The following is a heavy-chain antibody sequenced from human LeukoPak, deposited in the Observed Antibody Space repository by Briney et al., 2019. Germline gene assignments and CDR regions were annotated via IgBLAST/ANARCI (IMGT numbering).Heavy chain of an antibody. CDR2: IHYSGST. Sequence: SETLSLTCTVSGGSISSYYWSWIRQPPGKGLEWIGYIHYSGSTNYNPSLKSRVTISVDTSKNQFSLKLSSVTAADTAVYYCARDIGYSYGYNGGGWFDPWGQGTLVTVSS. CDR3: ARDIGYSYGYNGGGWFDP. J-gene: IGHJ5*02. D-gene: IGHD5-18*01. CDR1: GGSISSYY. V-gene: IGHV4-59*12.